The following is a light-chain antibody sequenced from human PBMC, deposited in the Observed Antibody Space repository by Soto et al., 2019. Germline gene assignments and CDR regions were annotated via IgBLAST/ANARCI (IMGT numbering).Light chain of an antibody. Sequence: QSALTQSRSVSGSPGQSVTISCTGTSSDVGGYNYVSWYQQHPGKAPKLMIYDVSKRPSGVPDRFSGSKSGNTASLTISGLQAEDETDYYCCSYAGSSFGTGTKLTVL. CDR1: SSDVGGYNY. V-gene: IGLV2-11*01. CDR3: CSYAGSS. J-gene: IGLJ1*01. CDR2: DVS.